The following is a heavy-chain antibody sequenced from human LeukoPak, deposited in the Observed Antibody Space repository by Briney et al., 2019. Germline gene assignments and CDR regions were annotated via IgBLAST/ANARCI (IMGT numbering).Heavy chain of an antibody. CDR1: GGSISSSSYY. J-gene: IGHJ4*02. CDR2: IYYSGTT. CDR3: ARQGGDYYDTRDYYPFDS. Sequence: PSETLSLTCTVSGGSISSSSYYWGWIRQPPGKGLEWIGSIYYSGTTYYNPSLKSRVTVSVDTSKNQFSLKLRSVTAADTAVYFCARQGGDYYDTRDYYPFDSWGQGTLVTVSS. V-gene: IGHV4-39*01. D-gene: IGHD3-22*01.